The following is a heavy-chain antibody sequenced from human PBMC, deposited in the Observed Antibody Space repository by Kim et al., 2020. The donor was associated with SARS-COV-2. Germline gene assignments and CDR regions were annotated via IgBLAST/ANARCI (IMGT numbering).Heavy chain of an antibody. CDR2: T. CDR3: ATRSSPNY. Sequence: TYHADSVKGRFTISRDNSRNTVYLQMNSLRAEDTAVYYCATRSSPNYWGRGILVTVSS. J-gene: IGHJ4*02. D-gene: IGHD6-13*01. V-gene: IGHV3-23*01.